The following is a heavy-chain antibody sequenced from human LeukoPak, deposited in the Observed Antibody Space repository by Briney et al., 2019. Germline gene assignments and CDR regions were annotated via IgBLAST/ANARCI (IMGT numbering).Heavy chain of an antibody. J-gene: IGHJ6*03. CDR1: GGSFSGYY. CDR3: ARVYYYYYYYMDV. Sequence: SETLSLTCAVYGGSFSGYYWSWIRQPPGKGLEWIGEINHSGSTNYNPSLKSRVTISVDKSKNQFSLKLSSVTAADTAVYYCARVYYYYYYYMDVWGKGTTVTVSS. CDR2: INHSGST. V-gene: IGHV4-34*01.